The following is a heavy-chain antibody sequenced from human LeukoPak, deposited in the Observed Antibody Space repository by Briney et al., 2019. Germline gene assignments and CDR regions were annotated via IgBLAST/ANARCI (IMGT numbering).Heavy chain of an antibody. CDR1: GFTFSTYS. V-gene: IGHV3-21*01. D-gene: IGHD1-26*01. CDR2: ISSSSYK. CDR3: ATGQNGVRANWFDP. Sequence: PGGPLTLSCAASGFTFSTYSMNWVRQSPGKGLEWVSSISSSSYKYYADSVKGRFTISRDNAKNPLYLQMTNLRADDTAAYYCATGQNGVRANWFDPWGQGTLVTVSS. J-gene: IGHJ5*02.